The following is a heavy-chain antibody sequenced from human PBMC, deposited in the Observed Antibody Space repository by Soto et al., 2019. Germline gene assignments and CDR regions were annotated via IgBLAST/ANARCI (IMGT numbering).Heavy chain of an antibody. CDR2: ISGSGGDT. CDR1: GFTFTSYA. D-gene: IGHD3-3*01. V-gene: IGHV3-23*01. J-gene: IGHJ4*02. Sequence: EVQLLESGGGLVQPGGSLRLSCSASGFTFTSYAMSWVRQAPGKGLEWVSGISGSGGDTKSADSVTGRFTISRDNFKNMLYLQMNSLRDEDTAVYYCAKHDFWTLYNTGLDSWGQGTLVTVSS. CDR3: AKHDFWTLYNTGLDS.